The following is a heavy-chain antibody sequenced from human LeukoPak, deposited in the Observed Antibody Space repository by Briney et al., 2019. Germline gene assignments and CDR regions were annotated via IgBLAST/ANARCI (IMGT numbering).Heavy chain of an antibody. CDR3: ARIAAAGDYFDY. V-gene: IGHV3-21*01. CDR1: GFTFSSYS. CDR2: ISSSSSYI. D-gene: IGHD6-13*01. J-gene: IGHJ4*02. Sequence: GGSLRLSCAASGFTFSSYSMNWVRQAPGKGLEWVSSISSSSSYIYYADSVKGRFTISRDNAKNSLYLQMNSLRAEDTAVYYCARIAAAGDYFDYWGQGTLVTVSS.